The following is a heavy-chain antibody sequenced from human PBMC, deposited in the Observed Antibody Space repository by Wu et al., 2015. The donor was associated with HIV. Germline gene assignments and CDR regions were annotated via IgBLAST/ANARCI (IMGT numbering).Heavy chain of an antibody. V-gene: IGHV1-69*05. J-gene: IGHJ4*02. D-gene: IGHD3-22*01. Sequence: QVQLVQSGSSVKKPGSSVRVSCTASGDTLRGYSVTWVRQAPGQGLEWIGGIIPITGTANYVQNLQGRVTVTTDESTSTVYMELSSLRSEDTAVYYCARDRGSDYYDSSGYYPLPVYWGQGTLVTVSS. CDR2: IIPITGTA. CDR1: GDTLRGYS. CDR3: ARDRGSDYYDSSGYYPLPVY.